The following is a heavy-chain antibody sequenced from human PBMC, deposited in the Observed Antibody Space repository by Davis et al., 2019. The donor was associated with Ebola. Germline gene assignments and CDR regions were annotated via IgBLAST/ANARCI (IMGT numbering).Heavy chain of an antibody. CDR2: IFGDGRT. D-gene: IGHD3-9*01. Sequence: PGGSLRLSCAASGFAVSSSHMNWVRQTPGRGLEWVSAIFGDGRTYYEDSVKGRFTISRDNSKNTLYLQMDNLRTEDTAVYYCARGVLNPGLFDGWGQGTLVTVSS. J-gene: IGHJ4*02. CDR1: GFAVSSSH. CDR3: ARGVLNPGLFDG. V-gene: IGHV3-66*02.